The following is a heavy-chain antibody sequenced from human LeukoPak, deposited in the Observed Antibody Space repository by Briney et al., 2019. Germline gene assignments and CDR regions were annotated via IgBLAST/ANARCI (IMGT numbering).Heavy chain of an antibody. V-gene: IGHV4-38-2*02. CDR3: ARDRLQQYYYYMDV. CDR1: GYSISSGYY. Sequence: SETLSLTCTVSGYSISSGYYWGWIRQPAGKGLEWIGRISSSGSTNYNPSLKSRVTISVDTSKNQFSLKLSSVTAADTAVYYCARDRLQQYYYYMDVWGKGTTVTISS. D-gene: IGHD4-11*01. J-gene: IGHJ6*03. CDR2: ISSSGST.